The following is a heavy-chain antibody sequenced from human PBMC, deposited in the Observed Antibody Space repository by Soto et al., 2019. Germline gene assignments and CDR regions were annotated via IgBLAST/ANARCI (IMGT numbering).Heavy chain of an antibody. CDR1: GFTFSSYW. CDR2: INSDGSST. Sequence: GGSLRLSCAASGFTFSSYWMHWVRQAPGKGLVWVSRINSDGSSTSYADSVKGRFTISRDNAKNTLYLQMNSLRAEDTAVYYCARLGYCSSTSCYYSSTDRYYYYMDVWGKGTTVTSP. CDR3: ARLGYCSSTSCYYSSTDRYYYYMDV. J-gene: IGHJ6*03. V-gene: IGHV3-74*01. D-gene: IGHD2-2*01.